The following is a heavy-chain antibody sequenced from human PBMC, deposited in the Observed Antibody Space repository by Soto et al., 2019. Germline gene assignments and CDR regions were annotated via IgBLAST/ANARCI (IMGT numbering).Heavy chain of an antibody. Sequence: QITLNESGPPVVKPAETLTLTCTFSGFSLTTSGVGVGWIRQSPGKAPEWLALIYWDDDKRYSASLKSRLTITKDTSKNQVVLTMASVDPADTGTYFCAHRILRTVFGLVTTTAIYFDFWGQGTPVVVSS. J-gene: IGHJ4*02. CDR2: IYWDDDK. D-gene: IGHD3-3*01. CDR3: AHRILRTVFGLVTTTAIYFDF. V-gene: IGHV2-5*02. CDR1: GFSLTTSGVG.